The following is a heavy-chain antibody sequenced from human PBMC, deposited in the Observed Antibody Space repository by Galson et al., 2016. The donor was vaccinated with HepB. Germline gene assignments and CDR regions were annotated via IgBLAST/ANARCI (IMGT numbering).Heavy chain of an antibody. CDR2: IDWDDDK. J-gene: IGHJ4*02. V-gene: IGHV2-70*04. Sequence: PALVKPTQTLTLTCTFSGLSLISIKLRVNWIRQPPGRALEWLARIDWDDDKFYSTSLKTRLTISRDTSKNQVVLKMSNMDPVDTATYYCAEGIYFDYWGQGTLVTVSS. CDR1: GLSLISIKLR. D-gene: IGHD3-10*01. CDR3: AEGIYFDY.